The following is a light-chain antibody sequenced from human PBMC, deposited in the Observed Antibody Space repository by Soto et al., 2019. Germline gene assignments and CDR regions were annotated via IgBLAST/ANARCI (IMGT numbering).Light chain of an antibody. Sequence: QSVLTQPPSVSGAPGQTVTISCTGGSSNLGPGFDVHWYQQVPGKAPKLVLYSNTLRPSGVPDRFSGSKSGSSASLAITGLQAEDEADYYCFSFTSTNTHVFGSGTKLTVL. CDR1: SSNLGPGFD. V-gene: IGLV1-40*01. CDR3: FSFTSTNTHV. J-gene: IGLJ1*01. CDR2: SNT.